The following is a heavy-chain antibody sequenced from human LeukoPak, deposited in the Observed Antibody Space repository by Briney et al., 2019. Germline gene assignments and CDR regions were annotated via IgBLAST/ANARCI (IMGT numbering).Heavy chain of an antibody. J-gene: IGHJ3*02. V-gene: IGHV3-23*01. Sequence: GGSLRLSCVASGFTFTNYAMSWVRQAPGKGLEWVSTISDGGGSTYYADSVKGRFTISRDNSKNTLYLQMGSLRAEDTAVYYCAKETTIYAFDIWGQGTMVTVSS. D-gene: IGHD4-11*01. CDR2: ISDGGGST. CDR3: AKETTIYAFDI. CDR1: GFTFTNYA.